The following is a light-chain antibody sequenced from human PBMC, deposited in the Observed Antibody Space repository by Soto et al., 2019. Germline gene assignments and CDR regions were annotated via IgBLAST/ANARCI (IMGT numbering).Light chain of an antibody. V-gene: IGKV1-12*01. CDR3: KHADNSPIP. CDR2: VES. Sequence: IQRTQSLSTLSGSVRARAAITCGASPTISSWFEWYQQKPGKAPKLLIYVESSLQSGVPCRFSGSGFGTDLTLTISSVKPEDFGIYCCKHADNSPIPFGQGTLLEI. CDR1: PTISSW. J-gene: IGKJ5*01.